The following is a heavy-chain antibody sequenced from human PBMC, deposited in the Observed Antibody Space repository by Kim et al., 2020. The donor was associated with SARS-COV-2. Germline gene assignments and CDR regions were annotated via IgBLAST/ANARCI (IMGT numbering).Heavy chain of an antibody. D-gene: IGHD6-6*01. CDR1: GGSVSSSNYY. V-gene: IGHV4-39*02. J-gene: IGHJ5*02. CDR2: IYYTGDT. CDR3: ARLEYSSSSRLFDP. Sequence: SETLSLTCTVSGGSVSSSNYYWGWIRQPPGKGLEWIGNIYYTGDTYYNQSLKSRVTISVDTSKNHFSLKLSSLTAADTAVYYCARLEYSSSSRLFDPWGRGTLVTVSS.